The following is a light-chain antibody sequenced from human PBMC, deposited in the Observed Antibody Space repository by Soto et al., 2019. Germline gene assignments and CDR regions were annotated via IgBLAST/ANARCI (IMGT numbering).Light chain of an antibody. CDR3: QQYGSSPTWT. CDR2: GAS. Sequence: EIVLTKSPGTLSLSPGERATLSCRASQSVSSNYLAWYQQKPGQAPRLLIYGASSRATGIPDRFSGSGSGTDFTLTISRLEPEDFAVYYCQQYGSSPTWTFGQGTKVEIK. CDR1: QSVSSNY. V-gene: IGKV3-20*01. J-gene: IGKJ1*01.